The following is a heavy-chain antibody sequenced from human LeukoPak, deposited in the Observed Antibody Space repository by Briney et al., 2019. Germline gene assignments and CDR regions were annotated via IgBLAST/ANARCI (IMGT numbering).Heavy chain of an antibody. CDR3: ARDKRLVVRWGFDP. CDR1: GDSISSSNW. Sequence: PSETLSLTCAVSGDSISSSNWWSWVRQPPGKWLEWIGEIYHSGSTNYNPSLTSRVTLSVDKSKNQFSLKLTSVTAADTAVYYCARDKRLVVRWGFDPWGQGTLVTVSS. D-gene: IGHD3-10*01. J-gene: IGHJ5*02. CDR2: IYHSGST. V-gene: IGHV4-4*02.